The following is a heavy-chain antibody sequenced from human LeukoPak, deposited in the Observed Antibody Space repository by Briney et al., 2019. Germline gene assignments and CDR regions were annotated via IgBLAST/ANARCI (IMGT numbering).Heavy chain of an antibody. CDR1: GFTFSSYE. CDR3: ARGAYYDSSGYYQYFDY. V-gene: IGHV3-48*03. CDR2: ISSSGSTI. J-gene: IGHJ4*02. D-gene: IGHD3-22*01. Sequence: GGSLRLSCAASGFTFSSYEMNWVRQAPGKGLEGVSYISSSGSTIYYADSVKGRFTISRDNAKNSLYLHMNSLRAEDTAVYYCARGAYYDSSGYYQYFDYWGQGTLVTVSS.